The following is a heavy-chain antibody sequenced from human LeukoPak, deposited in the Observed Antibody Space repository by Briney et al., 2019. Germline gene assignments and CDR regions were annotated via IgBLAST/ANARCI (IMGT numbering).Heavy chain of an antibody. CDR3: ARDRAGCSSTSCYNWFDP. J-gene: IGHJ5*02. CDR2: IYTSGST. CDR1: GGSISSGSYY. D-gene: IGHD2-2*02. Sequence: SETLSLTCTVSGGSISSGSYYWSWIRQPAGKGLEWIGRIYTSGSTNYNPSLKSRVTISVDTSKNQFSLKLSSVTAADTAVYYCARDRAGCSSTSCYNWFDPWGQGTLVTVSS. V-gene: IGHV4-61*02.